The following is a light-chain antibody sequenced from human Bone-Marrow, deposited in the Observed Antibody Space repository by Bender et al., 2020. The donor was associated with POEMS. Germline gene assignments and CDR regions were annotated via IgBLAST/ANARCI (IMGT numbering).Light chain of an antibody. Sequence: QSALTQPASVSGSPGQSITISCSGGSSNIGAHAVNWYQHLPGTAPKLLIYSSHRRPSEVPDRFSGSRSGTSASLAISGRQSEDEADYYCAVWDDSLNGWVFGGGTKLTVL. CDR1: SSNIGAHA. V-gene: IGLV1-44*01. CDR2: SSH. CDR3: AVWDDSLNGWV. J-gene: IGLJ3*02.